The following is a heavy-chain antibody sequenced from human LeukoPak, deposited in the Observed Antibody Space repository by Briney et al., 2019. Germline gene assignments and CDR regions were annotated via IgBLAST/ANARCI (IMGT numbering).Heavy chain of an antibody. D-gene: IGHD3-9*01. J-gene: IGHJ4*02. CDR2: IYHSGST. Sequence: PSETLSLTCTVSGYSISSGYYWGWIRQPPGKGREWSGSIYHSGSTYYNPSLKSRVTISVDTSKNQFSLKLSSVTAADTPVYYCARVTGPADILTGHPFHSWGPGTLVTVSP. CDR3: ARVTGPADILTGHPFHS. V-gene: IGHV4-38-2*02. CDR1: GYSISSGYY.